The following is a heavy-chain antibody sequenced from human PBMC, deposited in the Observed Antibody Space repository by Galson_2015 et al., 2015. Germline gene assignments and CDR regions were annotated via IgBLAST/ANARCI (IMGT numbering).Heavy chain of an antibody. V-gene: IGHV1-2*06. Sequence: QSGAEVKKPGESLKTSCKASGYTFTGYHMHWVRQAPGQGLEWMGRVNPHSGDTDYAQKFQGRVTMTRDTSITTAYMELSRLTSDDTAVYFCAREGCSSTSCFGLWLDPWAQGTQVTVSS. J-gene: IGHJ5*02. CDR3: AREGCSSTSCFGLWLDP. D-gene: IGHD2-2*01. CDR2: VNPHSGDT. CDR1: GYTFTGYH.